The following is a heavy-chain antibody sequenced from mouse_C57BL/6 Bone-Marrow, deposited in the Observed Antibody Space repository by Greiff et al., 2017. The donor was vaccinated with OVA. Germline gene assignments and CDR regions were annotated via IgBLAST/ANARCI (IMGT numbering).Heavy chain of an antibody. D-gene: IGHD1-1*01. J-gene: IGHJ2*01. CDR3: ARGLYYYGSSYVGFDY. Sequence: QVQLQQPGAELVKPGASVKLSCKASGYTFTSYGISWVKQRTGQGLEWIGEIYPRSGNTYYNEKFKGKATLTADKSSSTAYMELRSLTSEDSAVYFCARGLYYYGSSYVGFDYWGQGTTLTVSS. CDR2: IYPRSGNT. CDR1: GYTFTSYG. V-gene: IGHV1-81*01.